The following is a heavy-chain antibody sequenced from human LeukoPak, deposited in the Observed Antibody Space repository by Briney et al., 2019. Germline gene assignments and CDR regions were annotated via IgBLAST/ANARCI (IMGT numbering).Heavy chain of an antibody. Sequence: SETLSLTCTVSTGSISSYCWSWIRQPAGKGLEWIGRICASGSTNYNPSLKSRVTISVDTSKNQFSLKLSSVTAADTAVYYCASGYCSSTSCYNDAFDIWGQGTMVTVSS. D-gene: IGHD2-2*02. CDR3: ASGYCSSTSCYNDAFDI. CDR1: TGSISSYC. CDR2: ICASGST. J-gene: IGHJ3*02. V-gene: IGHV4-4*07.